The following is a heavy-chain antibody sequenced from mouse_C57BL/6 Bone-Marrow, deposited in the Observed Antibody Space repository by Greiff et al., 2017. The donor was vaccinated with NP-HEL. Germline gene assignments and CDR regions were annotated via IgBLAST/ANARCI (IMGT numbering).Heavy chain of an antibody. CDR2: INPSNGGT. D-gene: IGHD1-1*02. CDR3: ARRGSFHYYAMDY. Sequence: QVQLQQPGTELVKPGASVKLSCKASGYTFTSYWMHWVKQRPGQGLEWIGNINPSNGGTNYIEKFKSKATLTVDKSSSTAYMPLSSLTSEDYAVYYCARRGSFHYYAMDYWGQGTSVTVSS. J-gene: IGHJ4*01. V-gene: IGHV1-53*01. CDR1: GYTFTSYW.